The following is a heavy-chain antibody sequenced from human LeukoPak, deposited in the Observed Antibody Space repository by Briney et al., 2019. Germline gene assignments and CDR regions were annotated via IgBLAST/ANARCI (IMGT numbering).Heavy chain of an antibody. J-gene: IGHJ2*01. D-gene: IGHD6-13*01. Sequence: PSETLSLTCTVSGASINSYYWSWIRQPPGKGLEWIGYIYYSGSTNYNPSLKSRVTISVDTSKNQSSLKLSSVTAADTAVYYCARVYYSSSYDYWYFDLWGRGTLVTVSS. CDR1: GASINSYY. V-gene: IGHV4-59*01. CDR2: IYYSGST. CDR3: ARVYYSSSYDYWYFDL.